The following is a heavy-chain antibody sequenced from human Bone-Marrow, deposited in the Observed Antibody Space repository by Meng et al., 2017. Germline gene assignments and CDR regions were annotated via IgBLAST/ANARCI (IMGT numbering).Heavy chain of an antibody. V-gene: IGHV1-18*01. CDR2: ISAYNGNT. Sequence: ASVKVSCKASGYTFTSYGISWGRQAPGQGLEWMGWISAYNGNTNYAQKLQGRVTMTTDTSTSTAYMELRSLRSDDTAVYYCARDSLRSGWYRLYYYYYGRDVWGQGTTVTVSS. CDR3: ARDSLRSGWYRLYYYYYGRDV. CDR1: GYTFTSYG. D-gene: IGHD6-19*01. J-gene: IGHJ6*02.